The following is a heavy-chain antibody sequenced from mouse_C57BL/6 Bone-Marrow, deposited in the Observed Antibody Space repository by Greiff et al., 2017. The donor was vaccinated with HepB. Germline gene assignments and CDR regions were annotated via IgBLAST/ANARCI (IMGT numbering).Heavy chain of an antibody. D-gene: IGHD2-3*01. V-gene: IGHV5-4*01. CDR2: ISDGGSYT. J-gene: IGHJ4*01. CDR1: GFTFSSYA. CDR3: ARDPGWLLISMDY. Sequence: EVQVVESGGGLVKPGGSLKLSCAASGFTFSSYAMSWVRQTPEKRLEWVATISDGGSYTYYPDNVKGRFTISRDNAKNNLYLQMSHLKSEDTAMYYCARDPGWLLISMDYWGQGTSVTVSS.